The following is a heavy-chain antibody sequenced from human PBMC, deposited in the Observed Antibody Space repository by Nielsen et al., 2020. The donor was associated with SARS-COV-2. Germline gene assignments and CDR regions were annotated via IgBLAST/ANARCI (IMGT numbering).Heavy chain of an antibody. J-gene: IGHJ4*02. D-gene: IGHD4-17*01. V-gene: IGHV3-74*01. CDR1: GFTFSNYW. CDR2: IHADGRST. Sequence: GGSLRLSCVASGFTFSNYWMHWVRQTPGKGLFWVSRIHADGRSTTYADSVKGRFTISRDNAKNTVYLQMDSLRAEDTAVYYCGRVTAVTIGRVTAVTKRDFQYLDYWGQGTLVTVSS. CDR3: GRVTAVTIGRVTAVTKRDFQYLDY.